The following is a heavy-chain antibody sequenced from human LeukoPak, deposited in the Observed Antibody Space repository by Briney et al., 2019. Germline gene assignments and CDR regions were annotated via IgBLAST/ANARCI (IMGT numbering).Heavy chain of an antibody. CDR1: GFTFSSYS. D-gene: IGHD3-22*01. Sequence: PGGSLTLSCAASGFTFSSYSMNWVRRAPGKGLEWVSSISSSSSYIYYADSVKGRFTISRDNAKNSLYLQMNSLRAEDTAVYYCARDLDYYDSSGPSSDWGQGTLVTVSS. CDR2: ISSSSSYI. V-gene: IGHV3-21*01. J-gene: IGHJ4*02. CDR3: ARDLDYYDSSGPSSD.